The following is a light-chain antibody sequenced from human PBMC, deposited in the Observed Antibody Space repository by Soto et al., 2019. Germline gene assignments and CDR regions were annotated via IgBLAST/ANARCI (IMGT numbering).Light chain of an antibody. J-gene: IGKJ1*01. Sequence: EIVLTQSPGTLSLSPGERATLSCRASQSVSSSYLAWYQQKPGQAPRLLIYGASSRATGIPDRFSGSGSGPDFTLIISRLEPEDFAVYYCQQYSSASWTFGQGTKVEIK. CDR3: QQYSSASWT. V-gene: IGKV3-20*01. CDR1: QSVSSSY. CDR2: GAS.